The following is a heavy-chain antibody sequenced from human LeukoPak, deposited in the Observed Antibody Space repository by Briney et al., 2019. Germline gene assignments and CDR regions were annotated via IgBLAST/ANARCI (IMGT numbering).Heavy chain of an antibody. CDR3: AARSGGDPNWFDP. Sequence: SETLSLTCAVSGGSISSGGYSWSWIRQPPGTGLEWIGYIYHSGSTYYNPSLKSRVTISVDRSKNQFSLKLSSVTAADTAVYYCAARSGGDPNWFDPWGPGTLVTVSS. CDR1: GGSISSGGYS. V-gene: IGHV4-30-2*01. J-gene: IGHJ5*02. D-gene: IGHD2-15*01. CDR2: IYHSGST.